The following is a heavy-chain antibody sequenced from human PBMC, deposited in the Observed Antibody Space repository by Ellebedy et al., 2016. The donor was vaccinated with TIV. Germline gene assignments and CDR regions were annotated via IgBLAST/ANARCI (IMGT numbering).Heavy chain of an antibody. Sequence: PGGSLRLSCAASGFTFSSYAMTWVRQAPGKGLEWVSAMSGSGGGTYYADSVKGRFTISRDNSKNTLYLEMNSLRAEDTAVYYCAKEAGQIWTFIDSWGQGTLVTVSS. CDR1: GFTFSSYA. CDR2: MSGSGGGT. D-gene: IGHD2/OR15-2a*01. CDR3: AKEAGQIWTFIDS. V-gene: IGHV3-23*01. J-gene: IGHJ4*02.